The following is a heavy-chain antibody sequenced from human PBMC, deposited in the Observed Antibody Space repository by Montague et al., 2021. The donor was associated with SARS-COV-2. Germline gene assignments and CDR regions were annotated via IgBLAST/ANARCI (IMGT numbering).Heavy chain of an antibody. CDR1: GGSISSGGYY. D-gene: IGHD6-19*01. CDR2: IYYSGST. V-gene: IGHV4-39*01. Sequence: SETLSLTCTVSGGSISSGGYYWDWIRQPPGMGLEWIGTIYYSGSTDYXPSHKSRVTISVDTSRNQFSLKVSSVTAADTAVYYCATTGGPTTVAGPFDYWGQGTPVTVSS. J-gene: IGHJ4*02. CDR3: ATTGGPTTVAGPFDY.